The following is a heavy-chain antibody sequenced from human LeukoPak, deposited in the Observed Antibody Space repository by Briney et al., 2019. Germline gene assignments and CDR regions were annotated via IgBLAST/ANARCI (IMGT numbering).Heavy chain of an antibody. CDR3: ARSPTSWYFDY. J-gene: IGHJ4*02. V-gene: IGHV3-23*01. D-gene: IGHD2-2*01. Sequence: GGSLRLSCAASGFTFSSYAMSWVRQAPGKGLEWVSTISSSGGSTYYADSVKGRFTISRDNSKNTLYLQMNSLRPEDTSVYYCARSPTSWYFDYWGQGTLVTVSS. CDR1: GFTFSSYA. CDR2: ISSSGGST.